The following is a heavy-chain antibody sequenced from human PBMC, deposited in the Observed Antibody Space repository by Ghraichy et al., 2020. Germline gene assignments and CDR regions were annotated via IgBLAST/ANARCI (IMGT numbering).Heavy chain of an antibody. CDR2: IYYSGST. V-gene: IGHV4-39*01. CDR1: GGSISSSSYY. Sequence: SETLSLTCTVSGGSISSSSYYWGWIRQPPGKGLEWIGSIYYSGSTYYNPSLKSRVTISVDTSKNQFSLKLSSVTAADTAVYYCARLAYYDYIWGSYPRWGVLDAFDIWGQGTMVTVSS. J-gene: IGHJ3*02. CDR3: ARLAYYDYIWGSYPRWGVLDAFDI. D-gene: IGHD3-16*02.